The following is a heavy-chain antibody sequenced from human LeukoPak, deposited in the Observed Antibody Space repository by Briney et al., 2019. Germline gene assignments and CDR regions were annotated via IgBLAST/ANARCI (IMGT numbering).Heavy chain of an antibody. Sequence: ASETLSLTCTVSGDSISTSSYYWGWIRQPPGKGLEWLGSIYYSGSTYYNPSLKSRVTISVDTSKNQFSLNLYSVTAADTAVFYCARSYYYDYRQIDYWGQGTLVAVSS. V-gene: IGHV4-39*01. D-gene: IGHD3-22*01. CDR3: ARSYYYDYRQIDY. CDR1: GDSISTSSYY. J-gene: IGHJ4*02. CDR2: IYYSGST.